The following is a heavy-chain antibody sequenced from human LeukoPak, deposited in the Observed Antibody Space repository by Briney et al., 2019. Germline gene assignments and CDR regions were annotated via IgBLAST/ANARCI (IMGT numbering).Heavy chain of an antibody. CDR2: INHSGST. CDR1: GGSFSGYY. Sequence: TPSETLSLTCAVYGGSFSGYYWSWIRQPPGKGLEWIGEINHSGSTNYNPSLKSRVTISVDTSKNQFSLNLSSVTAADTAVYYCARTAYYFETTGTLYYFDYWGQGTLVTVSS. J-gene: IGHJ4*02. D-gene: IGHD3-22*01. CDR3: ARTAYYFETTGTLYYFDY. V-gene: IGHV4-34*01.